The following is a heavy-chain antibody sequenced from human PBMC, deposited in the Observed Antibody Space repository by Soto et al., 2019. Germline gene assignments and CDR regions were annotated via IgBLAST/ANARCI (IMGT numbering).Heavy chain of an antibody. D-gene: IGHD1-26*01. CDR2: IHHSGST. Sequence: SETLSLTCTVSGGSISSGGYYWSWIRQQSGKGLEWIAYIHHSGSTYYNPSLKSRVSISVDTSKNQFSLKLSSVTAADTAVYYCARRGSHYLYLDYWGQGTQVTVSS. J-gene: IGHJ4*02. V-gene: IGHV4-31*03. CDR1: GGSISSGGYY. CDR3: ARRGSHYLYLDY.